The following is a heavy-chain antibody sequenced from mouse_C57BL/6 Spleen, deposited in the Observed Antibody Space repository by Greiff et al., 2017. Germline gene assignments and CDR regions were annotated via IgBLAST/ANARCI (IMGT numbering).Heavy chain of an antibody. CDR3: ARSPRYYGSSYEFAY. D-gene: IGHD1-1*01. J-gene: IGHJ3*01. V-gene: IGHV1-58*01. CDR1: GYTFTSYG. Sequence: SGAELVRPGSSVKMSCKTSGYTFTSYGINWVKQRPGQGLEWIGYIYIGNGYTEYNEKFKGKATLTSDTSSSTAYMQLSSLTSEDSAIYFCARSPRYYGSSYEFAYWGQGTLVTVSA. CDR2: IYIGNGYT.